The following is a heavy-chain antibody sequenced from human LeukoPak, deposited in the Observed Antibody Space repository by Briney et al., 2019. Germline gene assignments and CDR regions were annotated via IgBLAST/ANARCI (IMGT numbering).Heavy chain of an antibody. CDR1: GYTFTGYY. CDR3: AREGVDWNHSVYYFDY. CDR2: INPNSGGT. Sequence: ASVKVSCKAPGYTFTGYYMHWVRQAPGQGLEWMGWINPNSGGTNYAQKFQGRVTMTRDTSISTAYMELSRLRSDDTAVYYCAREGVDWNHSVYYFDYWGQGTLVTVSS. J-gene: IGHJ4*02. D-gene: IGHD1-1*01. V-gene: IGHV1-2*02.